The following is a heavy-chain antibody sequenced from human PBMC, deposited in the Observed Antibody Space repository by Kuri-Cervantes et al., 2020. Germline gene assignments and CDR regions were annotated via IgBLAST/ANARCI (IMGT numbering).Heavy chain of an antibody. CDR3: ARARVGVLGVGATKFAGYFDY. CDR1: GYTFTSYG. CDR2: ISAYNGNT. J-gene: IGHJ4*02. V-gene: IGHV1-18*01. D-gene: IGHD1-26*01. Sequence: ASVKVSCKASGYTFTSYGISWVRQAPGQGLEWMGWISAYNGNTNYAQKLQGRVTMTTDTSTSTAYMELRSLRSEDTAVYYCARARVGVLGVGATKFAGYFDYWGQGTLVTVSS.